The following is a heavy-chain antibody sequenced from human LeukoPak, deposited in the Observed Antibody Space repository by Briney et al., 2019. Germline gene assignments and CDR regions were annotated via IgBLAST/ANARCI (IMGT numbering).Heavy chain of an antibody. V-gene: IGHV3-9*01. CDR3: AKDYSYGYSFFDC. D-gene: IGHD5-18*01. J-gene: IGHJ4*02. Sequence: GGSLRLSCAASGFTFDDYAMHWVRQAPGKGLEWVSGISWNSGSIGYADSVKGRFTISRDNAKNSLYLQMNSLRAEDTALYYCAKDYSYGYSFFDCWGQGTLVTVSS. CDR2: ISWNSGSI. CDR1: GFTFDDYA.